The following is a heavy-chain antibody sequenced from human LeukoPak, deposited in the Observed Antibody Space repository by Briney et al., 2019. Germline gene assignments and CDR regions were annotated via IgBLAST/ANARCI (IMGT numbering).Heavy chain of an antibody. Sequence: GGSLRLSCAASGFTFSSYWMHWVRQAPGKGLVWVSRINSDGSSTSYADSVKGRFTIARDNAKNTLYLQMNSLRAEDTAVYYCARSVSGSSWYSYWGQGTLVTVSS. V-gene: IGHV3-74*01. CDR3: ARSVSGSSWYSY. CDR1: GFTFSSYW. CDR2: INSDGSST. J-gene: IGHJ4*02. D-gene: IGHD6-13*01.